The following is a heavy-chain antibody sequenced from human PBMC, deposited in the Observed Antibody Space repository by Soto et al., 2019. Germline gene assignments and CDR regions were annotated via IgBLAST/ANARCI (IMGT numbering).Heavy chain of an antibody. CDR1: GFTFSDAW. J-gene: IGHJ4*02. CDR3: TTEVYYYDSSGYYSFDY. D-gene: IGHD3-22*01. V-gene: IGHV3-15*07. CDR2: IKSKTDGGTT. Sequence: GGSLRLSCAASGFTFSDAWINWVRQAPGKGLEWVGRIKSKTDGGTTDYAAPVKGRFTISRDDSKNTLYLQMNSLKTEDTAVYYCTTEVYYYDSSGYYSFDYWGQGTLVTVSS.